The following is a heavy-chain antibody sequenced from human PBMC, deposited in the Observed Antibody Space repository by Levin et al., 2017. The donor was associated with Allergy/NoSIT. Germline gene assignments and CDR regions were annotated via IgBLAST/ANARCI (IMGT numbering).Heavy chain of an antibody. D-gene: IGHD3-10*01. CDR2: IRSKAYGGTT. V-gene: IGHV3-49*04. CDR3: TRDQGGGLLWFRGYYMDV. J-gene: IGHJ6*03. CDR1: GFTFGDYA. Sequence: GESLKISCTASGFTFGDYAMSWVRQAPGKGLEWVGFIRSKAYGGTTEYAASVKGRFTISRDDSKSIAYLQMNSLKTEDTAVYYCTRDQGGGLLWFRGYYMDVWGKGTTVTVSS.